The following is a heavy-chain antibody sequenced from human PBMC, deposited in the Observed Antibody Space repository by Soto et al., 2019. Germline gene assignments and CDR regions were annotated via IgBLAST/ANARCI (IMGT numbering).Heavy chain of an antibody. CDR3: ARAPPNYGYYGLLGYYYMDV. Sequence: QVQLVQSGAEVKKPGASVKVSCKASGYTFTSYGISWVRQAPGQGLEWMGWISAYNGNTNYAQKLQGRVTMTTDTSTSTAYMELRSLRSDDTAVYYCARAPPNYGYYGLLGYYYMDVWGKGTTVTVSS. CDR2: ISAYNGNT. V-gene: IGHV1-18*01. D-gene: IGHD4-17*01. J-gene: IGHJ6*03. CDR1: GYTFTSYG.